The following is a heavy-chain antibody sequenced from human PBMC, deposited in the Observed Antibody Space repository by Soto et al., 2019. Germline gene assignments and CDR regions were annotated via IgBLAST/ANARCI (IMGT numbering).Heavy chain of an antibody. Sequence: QVQLQQWGAGLLKPSETLSLTCAVYGGSFSGYYWSWIRQPPGKGLEWIGEINHSGSTNYNPSLKSRVAISVDTSKNQFSLKLSSVTAADTAVYYCARGPRTGGGYYYYGMDVWGQGTTVTVSS. CDR3: ARGPRTGGGYYYYGMDV. V-gene: IGHV4-34*01. CDR2: INHSGST. D-gene: IGHD7-27*01. CDR1: GGSFSGYY. J-gene: IGHJ6*02.